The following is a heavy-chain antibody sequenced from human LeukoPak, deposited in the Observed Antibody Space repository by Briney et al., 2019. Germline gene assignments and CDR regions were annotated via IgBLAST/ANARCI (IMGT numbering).Heavy chain of an antibody. D-gene: IGHD6-13*01. J-gene: IGHJ4*02. CDR3: ARSLGKKYSSSWYYFDY. CDR2: IYYSGST. Sequence: SETLSLTCTVSGGSISSSGYYWSWIRQHPGKGLEWIGYIYYSGSTYYNPSLKSRVTISVDTSKNQFSLKLSSVTAADTAVYYCARSLGKKYSSSWYYFDYWGQGTLVTVSS. CDR1: GGSISSSGYY. V-gene: IGHV4-31*03.